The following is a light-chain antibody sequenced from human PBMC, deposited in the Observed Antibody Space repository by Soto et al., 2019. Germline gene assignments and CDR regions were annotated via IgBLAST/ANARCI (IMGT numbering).Light chain of an antibody. CDR1: SRDVGGYNY. CDR2: DVS. V-gene: IGLV2-14*01. Sequence: QSVLTQPASVSGSPGQSITISCTGNSRDVGGYNYVSWFQQHPGKAPKLMIYDVSTRPSGVSNRFSGSKSGNTASLTISGLQAEDEADYYCSSHTISTTLVFGGGTKLTVL. J-gene: IGLJ2*01. CDR3: SSHTISTTLV.